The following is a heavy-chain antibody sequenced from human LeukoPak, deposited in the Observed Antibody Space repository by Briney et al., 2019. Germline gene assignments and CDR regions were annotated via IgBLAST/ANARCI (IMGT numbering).Heavy chain of an antibody. J-gene: IGHJ4*02. D-gene: IGHD2-2*01. Sequence: PGGSLRLSCAASGFTVSSNYMSWVRQAPGKGLEWLSVIYVGGSTFYADSVKGRFTISRDNSKNTLYLQMNSLRADDTAVYYCVRDHRNAGVFDYWGQGTLVTVSS. CDR1: GFTVSSNY. V-gene: IGHV3-53*01. CDR2: IYVGGST. CDR3: VRDHRNAGVFDY.